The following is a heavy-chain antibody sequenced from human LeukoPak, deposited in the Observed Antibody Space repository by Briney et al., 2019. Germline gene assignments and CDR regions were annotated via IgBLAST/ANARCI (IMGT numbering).Heavy chain of an antibody. CDR1: GFTFSSYS. V-gene: IGHV3-48*04. Sequence: GGSLRLSCAASGFTFSSYSTNWVRQAPGKWLEWVSYISSSSSTIYYADSVKGRFTISRDNAKNSLYLQMNSLRAEDTAVYYCARADFWSGYDMDVWGKGTTVTVSS. CDR3: ARADFWSGYDMDV. D-gene: IGHD3-3*01. J-gene: IGHJ6*03. CDR2: ISSSSSTI.